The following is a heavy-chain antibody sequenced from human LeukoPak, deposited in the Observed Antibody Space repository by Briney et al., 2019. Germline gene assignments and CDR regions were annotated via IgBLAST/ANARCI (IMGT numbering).Heavy chain of an antibody. CDR1: GFTLDDYA. Sequence: GGSLRLSCAASGFTLDDYAMHWVRQAPGKGLEWVSGISWNSGSIGYADSVKGRFTISRDNAKNSLYLQMNSLRAEDTALYYCAKDTGDILTVDFDYWGQGTLVTVSS. D-gene: IGHD3-9*01. CDR2: ISWNSGSI. J-gene: IGHJ4*02. V-gene: IGHV3-9*01. CDR3: AKDTGDILTVDFDY.